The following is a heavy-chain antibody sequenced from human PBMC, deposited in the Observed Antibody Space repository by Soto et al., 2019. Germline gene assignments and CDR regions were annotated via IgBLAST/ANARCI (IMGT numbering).Heavy chain of an antibody. J-gene: IGHJ5*02. V-gene: IGHV3-74*01. D-gene: IGHD2-15*01. CDR1: GLTFNRYW. CDR2: INTDGSNT. CDR3: AREFCSGGNCYTYYFDP. Sequence: DVQLVETGGRVVPPGGSLRLSCAASGLTFNRYWMHWVRHAPGKGLVWVSHINTDGSNTNYADSVKGRFTISRDNAKSTLFLQMNSLRDEDTAVYYCAREFCSGGNCYTYYFDPWGQGIPVTVSS.